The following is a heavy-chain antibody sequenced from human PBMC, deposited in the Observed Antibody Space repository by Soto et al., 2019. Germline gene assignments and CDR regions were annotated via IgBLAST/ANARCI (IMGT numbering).Heavy chain of an antibody. CDR2: IGKSGSDR. Sequence: EVKLVESGGGLVQPGGSLRISCKVSGFMFSDYAMTWVRQAPGKGLEWVSSIGKSGSDRDYADSVKGRFTISRDNSENTVYLQMDRIKVEDTALYFCMKVRDYWGQGTQVTVS. CDR1: GFMFSDYA. J-gene: IGHJ4*02. CDR3: MKVRDY. V-gene: IGHV3-23*04.